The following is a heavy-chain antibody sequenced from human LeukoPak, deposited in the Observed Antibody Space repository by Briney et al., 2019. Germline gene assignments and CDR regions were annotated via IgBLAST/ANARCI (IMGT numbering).Heavy chain of an antibody. CDR2: INAGNGNT. CDR3: ARVRGSGSYYGY. V-gene: IGHV1-3*01. D-gene: IGHD3-10*01. Sequence: VASVKVSCTASGYTFTSYAMHWVRQAPGQRLEWMGWINAGNGNTKYSQKFQGRVTITRDTSASTAYMELSSLRSEDTAVYYCARVRGSGSYYGYWGQGTLVTVSS. CDR1: GYTFTSYA. J-gene: IGHJ4*02.